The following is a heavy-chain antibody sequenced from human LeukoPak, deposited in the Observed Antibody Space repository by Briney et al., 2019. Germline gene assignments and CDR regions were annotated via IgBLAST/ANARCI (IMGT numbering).Heavy chain of an antibody. CDR3: ARGPYSGYTLRPLDY. J-gene: IGHJ4*02. CDR2: IYYSGSI. V-gene: IGHV4-61*08. Sequence: SETLSLTCTVSGGSISSGGYYWSWIRQHPGKGLEWIGHIYYSGSIKYNPSLKSRVTISLGTSKNQFSLKLTSVIAADTAVYYCARGPYSGYTLRPLDYWGQGILVTVSS. CDR1: GGSISSGGYY. D-gene: IGHD5-12*01.